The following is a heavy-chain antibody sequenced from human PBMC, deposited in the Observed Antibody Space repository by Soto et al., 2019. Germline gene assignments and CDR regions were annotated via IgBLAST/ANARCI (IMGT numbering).Heavy chain of an antibody. Sequence: GGSLRLSCAASGFTFSSYGMHWVRQAPGKGLEWVAVIWYDGSNKYYADSVKGRFTISRDNSKNTLYLQMNSLRAEDTAVYYCARAGPPVVPAAIRSYYYYGMDVRGQGTTVTVSS. V-gene: IGHV3-33*01. J-gene: IGHJ6*02. D-gene: IGHD2-2*02. CDR2: IWYDGSNK. CDR1: GFTFSSYG. CDR3: ARAGPPVVPAAIRSYYYYGMDV.